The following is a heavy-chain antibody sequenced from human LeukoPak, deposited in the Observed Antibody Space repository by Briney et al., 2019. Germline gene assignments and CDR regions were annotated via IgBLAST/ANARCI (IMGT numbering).Heavy chain of an antibody. J-gene: IGHJ4*02. Sequence: GASVKVSCKASGYTFTSYYMHWVRQAPGQGLEWMGIINPSGGSTSYAQKFQGRVTMIRDMSTSTVYMELSSLRSEDTAVYYCQLVFRRRGDYGFDYWGQGTLVTVSS. CDR2: INPSGGST. CDR3: QLVFRRRGDYGFDY. D-gene: IGHD4-17*01. CDR1: GYTFTSYY. V-gene: IGHV1-46*01.